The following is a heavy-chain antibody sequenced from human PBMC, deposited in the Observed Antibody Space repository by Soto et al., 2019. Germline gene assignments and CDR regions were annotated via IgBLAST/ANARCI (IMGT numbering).Heavy chain of an antibody. J-gene: IGHJ4*02. CDR3: ARQYAGYSDY. CDR2: IYYSGST. V-gene: IGHV4-59*08. D-gene: IGHD2-8*01. Sequence: SETLSLTCTVSGSSISSYYWSWIRQPPGKGLEWIGYIYYSGSTNYNPSLKSRVTISVDTSKNQFSLKLSSVTAADTAVYYCARQYAGYSDYWGQGTLVTVSS. CDR1: GSSISSYY.